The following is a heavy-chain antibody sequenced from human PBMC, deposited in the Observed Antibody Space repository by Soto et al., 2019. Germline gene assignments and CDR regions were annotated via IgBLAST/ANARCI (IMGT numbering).Heavy chain of an antibody. CDR3: AFGSGSLAF. D-gene: IGHD3-10*01. V-gene: IGHV1-18*01. Sequence: QVQLVQSGAEVKKPGASTKVSCRASGYPFSNFDVTWVRQAPGQGLEWMGWISTDNVNADSAQKFQGRVTMTIDRSTSTAYMDLKSLRSDDTAVYFCAFGSGSLAFWGQGTQVTVSS. CDR1: GYPFSNFD. CDR2: ISTDNVNA. J-gene: IGHJ4*02.